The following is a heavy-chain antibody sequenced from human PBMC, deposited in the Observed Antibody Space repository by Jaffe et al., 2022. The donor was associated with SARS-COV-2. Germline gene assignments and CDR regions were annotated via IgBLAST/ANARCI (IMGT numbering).Heavy chain of an antibody. CDR3: ARDMVSYSWDCSGGSCYSGMVLDAFDI. J-gene: IGHJ3*02. V-gene: IGHV4-30-4*01. D-gene: IGHD2-15*01. Sequence: QVQLQESGPGLVKPSQTLSLTCTVSGGSISSGDYYWSWIRQPPGKGLEWIGYIYYSGSTYYNPSLKSRVTISVDTSKNQFSLKLSSVTAADTAVYYCARDMVSYSWDCSGGSCYSGMVLDAFDIWGQGTMVTVSS. CDR2: IYYSGST. CDR1: GGSISSGDYY.